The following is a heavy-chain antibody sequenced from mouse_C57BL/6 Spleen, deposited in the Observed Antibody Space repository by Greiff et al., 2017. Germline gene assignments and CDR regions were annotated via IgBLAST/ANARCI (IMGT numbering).Heavy chain of an antibody. J-gene: IGHJ3*01. V-gene: IGHV5-17*01. Sequence: EVNLVESGGGLVKPGGSLKLSCAASGFTFSDYGMHWVRQAPEKGLEWVAYISSGSSTIYYADTVKGRFTISRDNAKTTLFLQMTSLRSEDTAMYYCARGDDYDGAWFAYWGQGTLVTVSA. D-gene: IGHD2-4*01. CDR2: ISSGSSTI. CDR3: ARGDDYDGAWFAY. CDR1: GFTFSDYG.